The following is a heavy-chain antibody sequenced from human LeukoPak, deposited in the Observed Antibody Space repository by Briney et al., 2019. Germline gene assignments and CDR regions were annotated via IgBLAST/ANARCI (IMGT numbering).Heavy chain of an antibody. D-gene: IGHD3-10*01. J-gene: IGHJ4*02. CDR1: GFTVSSNY. CDR3: ARGYYGSGSYYQDY. Sequence: PGGSLRLSCAASGFTVSSNYMSWVRQAPGEGLEWVSVIYSGGSTYYADSVKGRFTISRDNSKNTLYLQMNSLRAEDTAAYYCARGYYGSGSYYQDYWGQGTLVTVSS. CDR2: IYSGGST. V-gene: IGHV3-66*01.